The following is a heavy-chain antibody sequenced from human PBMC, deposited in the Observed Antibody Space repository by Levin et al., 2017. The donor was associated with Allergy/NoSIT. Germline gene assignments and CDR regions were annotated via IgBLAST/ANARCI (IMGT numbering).Heavy chain of an antibody. J-gene: IGHJ6*03. CDR2: ISNDGSNK. V-gene: IGHV3-30*18. CDR3: AKGNQLLRGNYYYYYMDV. Sequence: GESLKISCAASGFTFSNYGMLWVRQAPGKGLEWVAVISNDGSNKYYEDSVKGRFTISRDNSKNTLFLQMSSLRAEDTAIYYCAKGNQLLRGNYYYYYMDVWGKGATVTVSS. D-gene: IGHD5-12*01. CDR1: GFTFSNYG.